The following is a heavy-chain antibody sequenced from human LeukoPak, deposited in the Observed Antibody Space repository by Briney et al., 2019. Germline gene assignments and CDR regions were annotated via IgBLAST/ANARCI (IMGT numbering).Heavy chain of an antibody. CDR3: ARDIRGYIQSDGYFDY. V-gene: IGHV3-30*04. Sequence: PGGSLRLSCAASGFTFTSHAVHWVRQAPGKGLGRVSVLSDAGRVTLYSDSVKGRFTVSRDNPNNTLFLQMNSLRAEDSAVYYCARDIRGYIQSDGYFDYWGRGTLVTVSS. CDR2: LSDAGRVT. D-gene: IGHD1-1*01. J-gene: IGHJ4*02. CDR1: GFTFTSHA.